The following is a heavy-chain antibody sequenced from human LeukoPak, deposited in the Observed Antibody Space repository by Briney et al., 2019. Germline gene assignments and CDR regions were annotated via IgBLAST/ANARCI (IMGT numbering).Heavy chain of an antibody. J-gene: IGHJ4*02. CDR1: GYSFTDYY. CDR3: ARGGYDLDY. CDR2: INPFSGGT. D-gene: IGHD3-22*01. V-gene: IGHV1-2*04. Sequence: ASLQVSCKASGYSFTDYYIHWVRQAPGRGLEWMGWINPFSGGTKYAQKFQGWVIMTRDTSISTAYMELSRLTSDDTAVYYCARGGYDLDYWGQGTLVTVSS.